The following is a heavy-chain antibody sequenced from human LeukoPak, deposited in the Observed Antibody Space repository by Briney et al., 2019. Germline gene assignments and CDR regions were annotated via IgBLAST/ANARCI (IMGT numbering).Heavy chain of an antibody. CDR1: GGTFSSYA. CDR3: ARDLGYCTNGVCHTRFDY. V-gene: IGHV1-69*01. J-gene: IGHJ4*02. CDR2: IIPIFGTA. D-gene: IGHD2-8*01. Sequence: SVKVSCKASGGTFSSYAISWVRQAPGQGLESMGGIIPIFGTANYAQKFQGRVTITADESTSTAYMELSSLRSEDTAVYYCARDLGYCTNGVCHTRFDYWGQGTLVAVSS.